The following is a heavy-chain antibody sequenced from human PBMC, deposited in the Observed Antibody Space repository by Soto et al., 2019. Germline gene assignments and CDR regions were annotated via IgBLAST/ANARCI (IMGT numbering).Heavy chain of an antibody. CDR3: AITEGLDYGDYLDY. D-gene: IGHD4-17*01. CDR2: ISAYNGNT. V-gene: IGHV1-18*01. Sequence: ASVKVSCKASGYTFTSYGISWVRQAPGQGLEWMGWISAYNGNTNYAQKLQGRVTMTTDTSTSTAYMELRSLRSDDTAVYYCAITEGLDYGDYLDYWGQGTLVTVSS. J-gene: IGHJ4*02. CDR1: GYTFTSYG.